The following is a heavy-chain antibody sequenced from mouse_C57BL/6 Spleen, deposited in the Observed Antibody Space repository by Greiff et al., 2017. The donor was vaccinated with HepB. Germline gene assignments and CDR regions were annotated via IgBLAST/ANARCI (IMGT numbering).Heavy chain of an antibody. CDR3: ARDPGGYGFDY. CDR1: GFTFSDYY. D-gene: IGHD2-2*01. Sequence: EVKLMESEGGLVQPGSSMKLSCTASGFTFSDYYMAWVRQVPEKGLEWVANINYDGSSTYYLDSLKSRFIISRDNAKNILYLQMSSLKSEDTATYYCARDPGGYGFDYWGQGTTLTVSS. V-gene: IGHV5-16*01. CDR2: INYDGSST. J-gene: IGHJ2*01.